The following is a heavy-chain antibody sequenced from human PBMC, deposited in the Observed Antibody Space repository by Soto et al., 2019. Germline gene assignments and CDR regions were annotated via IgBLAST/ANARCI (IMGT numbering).Heavy chain of an antibody. J-gene: IGHJ5*02. Sequence: GSLILSFAGSGFTFSSYALSWVRQAPGKVLEWVSAISGSGGSTYYADSVKGRFTISRDNSKNTLYLQMNSLRAEDTAVYYWAKDQVRDYGAGSFDPWGQGTLVTVSS. CDR1: GFTFSSYA. V-gene: IGHV3-23*01. D-gene: IGHD3-10*01. CDR2: ISGSGGST. CDR3: AKDQVRDYGAGSFDP.